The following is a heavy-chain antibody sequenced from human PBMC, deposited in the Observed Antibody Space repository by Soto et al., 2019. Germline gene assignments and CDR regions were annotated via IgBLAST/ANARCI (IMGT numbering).Heavy chain of an antibody. V-gene: IGHV1-2*02. CDR1: GYTFTCYY. J-gene: IGHJ6*02. CDR3: AREGEFYYGMDV. Sequence: XSVKVSCEASGYTFTCYYMHWVRQAPGQGLEWMGWINPNSGGTNYAQKFQGRVTMTRDTSISTAYMELSRLRSDDTAVYYCAREGEFYYGMDVWGQGTTVTVSS. D-gene: IGHD3-16*01. CDR2: INPNSGGT.